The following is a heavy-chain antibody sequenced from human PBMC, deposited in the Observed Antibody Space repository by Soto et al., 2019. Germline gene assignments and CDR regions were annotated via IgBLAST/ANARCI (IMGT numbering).Heavy chain of an antibody. Sequence: GGSLRLSCAASGFTFSKYWRHWVRQVPGEGLLWVSRIKNDGSGAIYADSVKGRFNITRDNAQNILYLQMNSLRAEDTAVYYCARDPPLTTVVVPTYYGMDVWGQGTTVTVYS. CDR3: ARDPPLTTVVVPTYYGMDV. CDR1: GFTFSKYW. J-gene: IGHJ6*02. V-gene: IGHV3-74*01. D-gene: IGHD4-17*01. CDR2: IKNDGSGA.